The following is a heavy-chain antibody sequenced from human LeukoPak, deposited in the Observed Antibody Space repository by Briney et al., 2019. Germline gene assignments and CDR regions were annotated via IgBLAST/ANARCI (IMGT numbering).Heavy chain of an antibody. V-gene: IGHV1-3*01. CDR2: INAGNGNT. CDR3: ARDGSYCSSTSCYGGAFDI. Sequence: RASVKVSCKASGYTFTSYAMHWVRQAPGQRLEWMGWINAGNGNTKYSQKFQGRVTITRDTSASTAYMELSSLRSEDTAVYYCARDGSYCSSTSCYGGAFDIWGQGKMVTVSS. J-gene: IGHJ3*02. CDR1: GYTFTSYA. D-gene: IGHD2-2*01.